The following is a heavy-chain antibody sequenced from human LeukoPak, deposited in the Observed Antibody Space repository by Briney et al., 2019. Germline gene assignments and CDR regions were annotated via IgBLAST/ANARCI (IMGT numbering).Heavy chain of an antibody. J-gene: IGHJ5*02. CDR3: ARLSYSGSYKWFDP. D-gene: IGHD1-26*01. CDR1: GYSISRGYY. V-gene: IGHV4-38-2*02. CDR2: IYHSGST. Sequence: SETLSLTCTVSGYSISRGYYWGWIRQPPGKGLEWIGSIYHSGSTYYNPSLKSRVTISVDTSKNQFSLKLSSMTAADTAVYYCARLSYSGSYKWFDPWGQGTLVTVSS.